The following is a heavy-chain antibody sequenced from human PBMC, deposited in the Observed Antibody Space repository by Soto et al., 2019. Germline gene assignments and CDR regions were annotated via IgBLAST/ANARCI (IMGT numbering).Heavy chain of an antibody. CDR2: IYHSGST. CDR3: ARAPRGNYGYPSYFDY. V-gene: IGHV4-4*02. CDR1: GVSLSSSNW. Sequence: SETLSLTCAVSGVSLSSSNWLIWVRQPPGKGLEWIGEIYHSGSTNYNPSLKSRVTISVDTSKNQFSLKLSSVTAADTAVYYCARAPRGNYGYPSYFDYWGQGTLVTVSS. J-gene: IGHJ4*02. D-gene: IGHD3-10*01.